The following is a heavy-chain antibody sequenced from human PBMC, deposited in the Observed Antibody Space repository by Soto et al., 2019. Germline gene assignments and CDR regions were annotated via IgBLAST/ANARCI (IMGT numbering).Heavy chain of an antibody. Sequence: EVQLLDSGGGLVQPGGSLRLSCAASGFTFTNYAMRWVRQAPGKGLEWVAAISDTGGTTYYADSVKGRFTISRDNSKNTLYLQMNSLRAEDTAVYYCAKDPLVRRYFDYWGQGTLVIVSS. D-gene: IGHD6-13*01. CDR3: AKDPLVRRYFDY. J-gene: IGHJ4*02. CDR2: ISDTGGTT. CDR1: GFTFTNYA. V-gene: IGHV3-23*01.